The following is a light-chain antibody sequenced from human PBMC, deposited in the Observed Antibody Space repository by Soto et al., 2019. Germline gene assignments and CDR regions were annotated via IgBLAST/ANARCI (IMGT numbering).Light chain of an antibody. CDR3: QQHINWPLT. CDR1: QTVSSS. CDR2: ETS. J-gene: IGKJ4*01. Sequence: EVVLTQSPATLSFSPGERATLSCRASQTVSSSLAWYHQKPGQAPSLLIYETSNRATGIPSRFSGSGSGTDFTLTISSLEPEDSALYYCQQHINWPLTFGGGTKVEIK. V-gene: IGKV3-11*01.